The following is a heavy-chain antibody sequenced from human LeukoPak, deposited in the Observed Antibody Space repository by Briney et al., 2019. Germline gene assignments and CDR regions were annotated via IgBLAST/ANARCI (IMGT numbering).Heavy chain of an antibody. D-gene: IGHD3-22*01. V-gene: IGHV4-34*01. CDR3: ARDLDDSSGYYYGTLGY. CDR2: INHSGST. CDR1: GGSFSGYY. Sequence: SETLSLTCAVYGGSFSGYYWSWIRQPPGKGLEWIGEINHSGSTNYNPSLKSRVTISVDTSKNQFSLKLSSVTAADTAVYYCARDLDDSSGYYYGTLGYWDQGTLVTVSS. J-gene: IGHJ4*02.